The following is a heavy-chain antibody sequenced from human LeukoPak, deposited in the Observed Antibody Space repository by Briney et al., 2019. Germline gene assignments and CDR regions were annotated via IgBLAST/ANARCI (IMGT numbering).Heavy chain of an antibody. CDR2: IIPIFGTA. CDR1: GYTFTSYA. V-gene: IGHV1-69*13. Sequence: ASVKVSCKASGYTFTSYAISWVRQAPGQGLEWMGGIIPIFGTANYAQKFQGRVTITADESTSTAYMELSSLRSEDTAVYYCARPSSGSYGDSYYFDYWGQGTLVTVSS. D-gene: IGHD1-26*01. J-gene: IGHJ4*02. CDR3: ARPSSGSYGDSYYFDY.